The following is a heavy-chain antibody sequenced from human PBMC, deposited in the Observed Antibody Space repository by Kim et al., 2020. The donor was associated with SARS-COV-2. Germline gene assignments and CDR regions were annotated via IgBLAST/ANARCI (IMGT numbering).Heavy chain of an antibody. CDR1: GFTFSSCA. Sequence: GGSLRLSCAASGFTFSSCAMSWVRQAPGKGLEWVSSISEGGGSTYYADSVKGRFTIFRDNSKYTVSLQMNSLRAEDTAIYYCAKGIVGARAFDYWGQGIL. J-gene: IGHJ4*02. V-gene: IGHV3-23*01. CDR2: ISEGGGST. D-gene: IGHD1-26*01. CDR3: AKGIVGARAFDY.